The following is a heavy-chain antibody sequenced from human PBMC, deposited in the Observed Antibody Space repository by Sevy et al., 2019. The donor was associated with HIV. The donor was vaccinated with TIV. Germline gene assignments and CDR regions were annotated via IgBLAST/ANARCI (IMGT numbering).Heavy chain of an antibody. CDR2: ISGSGGSA. V-gene: IGHV3-23*01. Sequence: GGPLRLSCAASGFPFSSYAMSWVRQAPGKGLEWVSTISGSGGSAYYADSVKGRFTISRDNSKNTLFLQMHSLRAEDTAVYYCAKGLRGTTTNNWFDPWGQRTLVTVSS. CDR3: AKGLRGTTTNNWFDP. CDR1: GFPFSSYA. J-gene: IGHJ5*02. D-gene: IGHD4-17*01.